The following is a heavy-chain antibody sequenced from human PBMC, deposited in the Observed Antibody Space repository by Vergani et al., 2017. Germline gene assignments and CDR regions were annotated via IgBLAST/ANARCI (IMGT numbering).Heavy chain of an antibody. V-gene: IGHV4-59*13. CDR1: GGSFNTYY. Sequence: QVQLAESGPGLVKPSETLSLTCTVSGGSFNTYYWSWIRQSPGKGLEWIGYIYSTGSTNYNPSLNSRVTMSVDTSKNQFSLKLRSVTAADTAVYFCARVMYRDEASTGYRLEGIDIWGQGTTVTISS. D-gene: IGHD3-9*01. CDR2: IYSTGST. J-gene: IGHJ6*02. CDR3: ARVMYRDEASTGYRLEGIDI.